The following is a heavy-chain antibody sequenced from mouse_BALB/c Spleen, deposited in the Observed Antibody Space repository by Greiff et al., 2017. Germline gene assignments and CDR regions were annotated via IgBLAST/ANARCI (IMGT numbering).Heavy chain of an antibody. CDR3: ARGITTVVPHFDY. CDR2: INPSSGYT. D-gene: IGHD1-1*01. V-gene: IGHV1-4*02. CDR1: GYTFTSYT. Sequence: QVQLQQCAAELARPGASVKMSCKASGYTFTSYTMHWVKQRPGQGLEWIGYINPSSGYTEYNQKFKDKTTLTADKSSSTAYMQLSSLTSEDSAVYYCARGITTVVPHFDYWGQGTTLTVSS. J-gene: IGHJ2*01.